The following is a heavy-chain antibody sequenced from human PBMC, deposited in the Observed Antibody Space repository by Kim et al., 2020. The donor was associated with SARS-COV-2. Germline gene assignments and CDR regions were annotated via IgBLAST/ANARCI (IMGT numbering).Heavy chain of an antibody. V-gene: IGHV1-69*13. CDR1: GGTFSSYA. D-gene: IGHD1-26*01. CDR2: IITIFGTV. J-gene: IGHJ4*02. Sequence: SVKVSCKASGGTFSSYAISWVRQAPGQGLEWMGGIITIFGTVNYAQKFQGRVTITADESTSTAYMELRSLRSEDTAVYYCARVPQWELLYFDYWGQGTLVTVSS. CDR3: ARVPQWELLYFDY.